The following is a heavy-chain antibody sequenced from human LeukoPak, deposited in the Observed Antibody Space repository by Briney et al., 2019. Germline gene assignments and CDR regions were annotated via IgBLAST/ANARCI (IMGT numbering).Heavy chain of an antibody. CDR1: GLTFSSYW. CDR2: VKSDGSTT. J-gene: IGHJ6*02. V-gene: IGHV3-74*01. Sequence: GGSLRLSCAASGLTFSSYWMHWVRQAPGKGLVWVSCVKSDGSTTQYADSVKGRLTISRDNAKNTLYLQMNSLRAEDTAVYYCARGQNFAMGVWGQGTTVTVSS. CDR3: ARGQNFAMGV.